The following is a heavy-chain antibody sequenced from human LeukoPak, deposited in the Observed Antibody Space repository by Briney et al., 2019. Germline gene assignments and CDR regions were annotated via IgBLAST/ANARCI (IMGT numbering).Heavy chain of an antibody. CDR1: GYTFTSYN. J-gene: IGHJ4*02. D-gene: IGHD3-10*01. CDR2: IYPSGGRT. CDR3: ARDGPGIDY. V-gene: IGHV1-46*01. Sequence: GASVKVSCKASGYTFTSYNMHWVRQAPGQGLEWMGIIYPSGGRTNYAQKFQGGVTMTRDTSTSTVYMDLSSLRSEDTAVYCCARDGPGIDYWGQGTLVTVSS.